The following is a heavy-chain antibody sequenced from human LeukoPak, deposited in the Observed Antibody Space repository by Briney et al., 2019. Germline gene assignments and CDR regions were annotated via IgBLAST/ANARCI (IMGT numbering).Heavy chain of an antibody. D-gene: IGHD6-13*01. CDR3: ASGGSSSWYKGRDDAFDI. V-gene: IGHV4-39*01. CDR1: GGSISSSSYY. Sequence: SETLSLTCTVSGGSISSSSYYWGWIRQPPGKGLEWIVSIYYSGSTYYNPSLKSRVTISVDTSKNQFSLKLSSVTAADTAVYYCASGGSSSWYKGRDDAFDIWGQGTMVTVSS. J-gene: IGHJ3*02. CDR2: IYYSGST.